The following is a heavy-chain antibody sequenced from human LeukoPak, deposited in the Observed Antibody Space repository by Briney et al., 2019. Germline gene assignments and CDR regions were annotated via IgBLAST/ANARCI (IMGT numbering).Heavy chain of an antibody. D-gene: IGHD4-23*01. V-gene: IGHV4-34*01. CDR2: INHSGSA. CDR3: GRDPATVVSVPYDFDD. CDR1: GRSIIGYH. J-gene: IGHJ4*02. Sequence: SETLSLTCTLFGRSIIGYHWNWIRQSPGKGLEWIGEINHSGSANCNPSFNSRVTISPDTSKKQISLKLRSLTAADTAVYYCGRDPATVVSVPYDFDDWGQGTLVTVSS.